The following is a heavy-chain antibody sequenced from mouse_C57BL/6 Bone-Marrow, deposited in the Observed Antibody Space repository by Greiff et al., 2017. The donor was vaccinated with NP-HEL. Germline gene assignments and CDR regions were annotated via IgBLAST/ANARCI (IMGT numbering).Heavy chain of an antibody. CDR2: IDPSDSYT. V-gene: IGHV1-50*01. CDR3: AIYYDYDGSFAY. Sequence: VQLQQSGAELVKPGASVKLSCKASGYTFTSYWMQWVKQRPGQGLEWIGEIDPSDSYTNYNQKFKGKATLTVDTSSSTAYMQLSSLTSEDSAVYYCAIYYDYDGSFAYWGQGTLVTVSA. CDR1: GYTFTSYW. J-gene: IGHJ3*01. D-gene: IGHD2-4*01.